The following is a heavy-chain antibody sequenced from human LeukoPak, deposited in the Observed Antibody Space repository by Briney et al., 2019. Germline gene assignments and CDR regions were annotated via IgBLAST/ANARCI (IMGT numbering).Heavy chain of an antibody. CDR1: GGSFSGYY. CDR3: ARHKARYSSGWYTGGFDY. V-gene: IGHV4-34*01. D-gene: IGHD6-19*01. Sequence: PSETLSLTCAVYGGSFSGYYWSWLRQPPGKGLEWIGEINHSGSTNYNPSLKSRVTISVDTSKNQFSLKLSSVTAADTAVYYCARHKARYSSGWYTGGFDYWGQGTLVTVSS. CDR2: INHSGST. J-gene: IGHJ4*02.